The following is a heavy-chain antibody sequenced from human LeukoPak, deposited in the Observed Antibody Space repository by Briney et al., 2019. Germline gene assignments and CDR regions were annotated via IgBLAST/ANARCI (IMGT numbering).Heavy chain of an antibody. D-gene: IGHD3-3*01. CDR2: TNPNSGNT. CDR1: GYTFTRYD. Sequence: ASVKVSCKASGYTFTRYDINWGRQATGRGLEWMGWTNPNSGNTGYAQKFQGRVTMTRNTSISTAYMELSSLRSEDTAVYYCARGRLYDFWSGYWDYYYYYGMDVWGQGTTVTVSS. J-gene: IGHJ6*02. CDR3: ARGRLYDFWSGYWDYYYYYGMDV. V-gene: IGHV1-8*01.